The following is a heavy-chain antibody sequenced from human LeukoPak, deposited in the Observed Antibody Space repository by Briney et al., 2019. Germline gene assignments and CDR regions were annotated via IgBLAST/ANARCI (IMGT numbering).Heavy chain of an antibody. V-gene: IGHV1-46*01. Sequence: ASVKVSCKASGYTFTSYYMHWVRQAPGQGLEWMGIINPSGGSTSYAQKFQGRVTMTRDTSTSTVYMELSSLRSEDTAVYYCARDMGEGWNYVNYFDYWGQEPWSPSPQ. CDR3: ARDMGEGWNYVNYFDY. J-gene: IGHJ4*01. CDR2: INPSGGST. D-gene: IGHD1-7*01. CDR1: GYTFTSYY.